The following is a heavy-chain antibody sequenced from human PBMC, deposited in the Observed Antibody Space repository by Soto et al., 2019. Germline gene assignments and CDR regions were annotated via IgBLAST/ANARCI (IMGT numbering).Heavy chain of an antibody. J-gene: IGHJ1*01. CDR2: INWNSGSI. Sequence: EVQLVESGGGLVQPGRSLRLSCAASGCNFDDYAMHWVRQVPGKGLEWVSGINWNSGSIGYGDSVKGRFAISRDNAKNSLHLQMNSLIAEDTAFYYCVKDESINWYSGHFRHWGQGTLVTVSS. CDR1: GCNFDDYA. D-gene: IGHD6-13*01. V-gene: IGHV3-9*01. CDR3: VKDESINWYSGHFRH.